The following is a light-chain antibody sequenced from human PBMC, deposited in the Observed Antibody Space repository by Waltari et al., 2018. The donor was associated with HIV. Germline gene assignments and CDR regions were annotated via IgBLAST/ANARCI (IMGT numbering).Light chain of an antibody. CDR1: QDISNY. V-gene: IGKV1-33*01. J-gene: IGKJ3*01. CDR3: QQFDNLPFT. Sequence: DIQMTQSPSSLSASVGDRVTITCQASQDISNYLNWYQQKPGKAHKLLIYDASNLETGVPSRFSGSGSGTDFTFTITSLQPEDIATYYCQQFDNLPFTFGPGTKVHIK. CDR2: DAS.